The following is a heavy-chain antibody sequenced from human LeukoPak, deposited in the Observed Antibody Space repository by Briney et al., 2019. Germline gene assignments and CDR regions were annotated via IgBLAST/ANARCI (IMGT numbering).Heavy chain of an antibody. J-gene: IGHJ4*02. CDR2: ISGSGGST. V-gene: IGHV3-23*01. CDR3: ARVKGICSGTSCYFDY. CDR1: GFTFSSYA. Sequence: GGSLRLSCAASGFTFSSYAMYWVRQAPGKGLEWVSGISGSGGSTLYTDSVKGRFTISRDNSENTLYLQTNSLRAEDTAIYYCARVKGICSGTSCYFDYWGQGTPVTVSS. D-gene: IGHD2-2*01.